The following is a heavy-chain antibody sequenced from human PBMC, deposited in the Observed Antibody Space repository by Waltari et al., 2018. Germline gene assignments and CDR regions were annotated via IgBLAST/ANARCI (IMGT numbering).Heavy chain of an antibody. CDR3: AKGAYCSGGSCYSGEGLPVSY. V-gene: IGHV3-33*06. J-gene: IGHJ4*02. CDR2: IWYDGMNK. CDR1: GFTFSSYG. D-gene: IGHD2-15*01. Sequence: QVQLVESGGGVVQPGRSLRLSCAASGFTFSSYGMHWVRQAPGKGLEWVAVIWYDGMNKYYADSVKGRFTISRDNSKNTLYLQMNSLRAEDTAVYYCAKGAYCSGGSCYSGEGLPVSYWGQGTLVTVSS.